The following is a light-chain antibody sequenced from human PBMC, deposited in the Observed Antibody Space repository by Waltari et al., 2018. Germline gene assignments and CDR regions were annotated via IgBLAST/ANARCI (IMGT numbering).Light chain of an antibody. CDR3: QHQFT. CDR1: QSVSSN. V-gene: IGKV3-15*01. Sequence: EIVMTQSPATLSVSPGERATLSCRASQSVSSNLAWYQQEPGQAPRLLIYGASTRATGIPARFSGSGSGTEFTLTISSLQSEDFAVYYCQHQFTFGPGTKVDIK. J-gene: IGKJ3*01. CDR2: GAS.